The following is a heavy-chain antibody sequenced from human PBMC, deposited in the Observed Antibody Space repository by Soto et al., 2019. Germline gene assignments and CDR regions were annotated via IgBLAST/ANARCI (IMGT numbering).Heavy chain of an antibody. Sequence: SETLSLTCAVYGGSFSGYYWSWIRQPPGKGLEWIGEINHSGSTNYNPSLKSRVTISVDTSKNQFSLKLSSVTAADTAVYYCASKNRGYSYGRKSSNWFDPWGQGILVTVSS. CDR2: INHSGST. D-gene: IGHD5-18*01. CDR1: GGSFSGYY. J-gene: IGHJ5*02. V-gene: IGHV4-34*01. CDR3: ASKNRGYSYGRKSSNWFDP.